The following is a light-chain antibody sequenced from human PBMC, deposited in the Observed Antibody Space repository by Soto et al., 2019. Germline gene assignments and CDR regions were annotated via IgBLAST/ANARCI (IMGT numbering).Light chain of an antibody. V-gene: IGKV3-20*01. Sequence: EIVLTQSPGILSLSPGEKATLSCRASQSVSSNYLAWYQQKPGQAPRPLIYGASSRAIGIPDRFSGSGSGTDFTLTISRLEPEDFAVYYCQQYGSFPWTFGQGTKV. CDR2: GAS. J-gene: IGKJ1*01. CDR1: QSVSSNY. CDR3: QQYGSFPWT.